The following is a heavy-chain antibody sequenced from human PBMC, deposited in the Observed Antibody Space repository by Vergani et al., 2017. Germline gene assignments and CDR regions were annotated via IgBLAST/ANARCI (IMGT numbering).Heavy chain of an antibody. CDR1: GDSIISRSYY. CDR3: ASGKYYSDSTSHFRGRYFDV. Sequence: QMQLQESGPGLVKASETLSLTCTVSGDSIISRSYYWGWIRQPPWKGLEWIGRIYNSGNGDSSSSLKSRVTISADTSKNQFSLRLTSVTAADTAVYYCASGKYYSDSTSHFRGRYFDVWGRGTLVTVPS. CDR2: IYNSGNG. D-gene: IGHD3-16*01. V-gene: IGHV4-39*01. J-gene: IGHJ2*01.